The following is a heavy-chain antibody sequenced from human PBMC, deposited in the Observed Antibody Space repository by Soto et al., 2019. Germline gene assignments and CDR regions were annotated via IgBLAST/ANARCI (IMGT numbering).Heavy chain of an antibody. CDR3: ARDLGSTNYYFDY. V-gene: IGHV3-33*01. CDR2: IWYDGSKT. J-gene: IGHJ4*02. CDR1: GFTFSNYG. Sequence: QAGGSLRLSCATSGFTFSNYGLHWVRQAPGKGLEWVAVIWYDGSKTYYVESVKGRFTISRDNSKNTLYLQMYSLRAEDTAVYCCARDLGSTNYYFDYWGLGTLVTVSS. D-gene: IGHD5-12*01.